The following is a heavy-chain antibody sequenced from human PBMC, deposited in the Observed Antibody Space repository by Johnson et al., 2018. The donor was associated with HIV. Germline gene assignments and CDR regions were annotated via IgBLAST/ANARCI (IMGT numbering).Heavy chain of an antibody. CDR3: AKERRAPRAFDI. CDR2: IWYDGSNK. J-gene: IGHJ3*02. V-gene: IGHV3-30*02. Sequence: QMQLVESGGGLIQPGGSLRLSCAASGFTVSSNYMSWVRQAPGQGLEWVAVIWYDGSNKYYADSVKGRFTISRDNSKSTLYLQMNSLRPEDTAVYYCAKERRAPRAFDIWGQGTMLTVSS. CDR1: GFTVSSNY.